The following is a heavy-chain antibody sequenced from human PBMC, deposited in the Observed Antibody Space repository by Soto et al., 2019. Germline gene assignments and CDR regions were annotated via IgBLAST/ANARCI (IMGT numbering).Heavy chain of an antibody. CDR1: AFTLSSFV. CDR2: VSPGGDVS. J-gene: IGHJ3*01. Sequence: GQSLRLSCAAAAFTLSSFVMNWVRKASGKGLESGSTVSPGGDVSHYTDSVKGRFSISRDNSRRTLHLQMDSLRAEDAAVYFCVRRARTATTNWGAFDVWGQGTVVTVSS. CDR3: VRRARTATTNWGAFDV. D-gene: IGHD7-27*01. V-gene: IGHV3-23*01.